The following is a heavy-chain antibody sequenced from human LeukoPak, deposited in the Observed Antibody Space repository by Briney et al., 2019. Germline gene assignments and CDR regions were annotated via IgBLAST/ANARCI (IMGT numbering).Heavy chain of an antibody. CDR1: GFTFSGSA. CDR3: TSPNCSSTSCYSLAFDI. Sequence: GGSLTLSCAASGFTFSGSAMHWVRQAAGKGLEWVGRIRSKANGYERAYAASGKGIFTIDRDKTKNKAYLQMNRLKTEDTAVYYCTSPNCSSTSCYSLAFDIWGQGTMVTVSS. J-gene: IGHJ3*02. D-gene: IGHD2-2*01. V-gene: IGHV3-73*01. CDR2: IRSKANGYER.